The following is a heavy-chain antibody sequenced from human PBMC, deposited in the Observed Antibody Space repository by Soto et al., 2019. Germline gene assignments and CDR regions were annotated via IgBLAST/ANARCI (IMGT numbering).Heavy chain of an antibody. CDR1: VVSFNNNG. D-gene: IGHD3-10*01. V-gene: IGHV1-69*01. Sequence: QVQLVQSGAEVKKPGSSVKVSCKTSVVSFNNNGIGWVRQAPGHGLEWMGGVSPPFRTSNYARKFQGRISITADASTVTVNMELSSLTSEDTAQYYCARVLYYGSGSYSPYGMDVWGQGTTVTVSS. CDR2: VSPPFRTS. CDR3: ARVLYYGSGSYSPYGMDV. J-gene: IGHJ6*02.